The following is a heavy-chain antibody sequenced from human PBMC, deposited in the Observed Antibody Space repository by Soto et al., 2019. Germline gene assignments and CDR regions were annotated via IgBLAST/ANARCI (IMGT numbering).Heavy chain of an antibody. CDR2: VRDKANGYTT. V-gene: IGHV3-72*01. CDR1: GFIFSDHY. CDR3: VRNLASGGTYYIDY. D-gene: IGHD1-26*01. J-gene: IGHJ4*02. Sequence: EVQLVESGGGLVEPGGSLGLSCAASGFIFSDHYMDWVRQAPGKGLEWIGRVRDKANGYTTEYAASVRGRFTVSRDDSKNSLDLHMNSLQIEDTAMYYCVRNLASGGTYYIDYWGQGTLVTVSS.